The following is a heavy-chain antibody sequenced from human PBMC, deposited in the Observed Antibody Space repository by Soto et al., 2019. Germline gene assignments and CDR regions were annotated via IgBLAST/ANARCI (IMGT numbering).Heavy chain of an antibody. CDR2: ISSKSTYS. D-gene: IGHD3-10*01. J-gene: IGHJ4*02. CDR1: GFTFSDYY. Sequence: GSLRLSCGAPGFTFSDYYMYWIRQAPGKGLEWVSYISSKSTYSNYADSVKGRFTVSRDNAKNSLVLQMNTLRADDTAVHYCASGFGKLNPQDFWGQGTLVTVSS. CDR3: ASGFGKLNPQDF. V-gene: IGHV3-11*03.